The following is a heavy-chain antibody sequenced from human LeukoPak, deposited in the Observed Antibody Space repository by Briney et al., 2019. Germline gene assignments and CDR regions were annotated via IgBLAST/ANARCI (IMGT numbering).Heavy chain of an antibody. CDR2: INHSGST. CDR3: ARALGYCTNGVCYKGGSFDY. D-gene: IGHD2-8*01. Sequence: SETLSLTCAVYGGSFSGYYWSWIRQPPGKGLEWIGEINHSGSTNYNPSLKSRVTISVDTSKNQFSLKLSSVTAADTAVYYCARALGYCTNGVCYKGGSFDYRGQGTLVTVSS. J-gene: IGHJ4*02. CDR1: GGSFSGYY. V-gene: IGHV4-34*01.